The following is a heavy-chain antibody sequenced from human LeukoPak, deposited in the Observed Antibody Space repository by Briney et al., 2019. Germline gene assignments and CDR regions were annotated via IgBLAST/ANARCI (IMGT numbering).Heavy chain of an antibody. CDR1: GFTFSGST. J-gene: IGHJ4*02. CDR3: ASLPYGSLAQGY. Sequence: GGSLKLSCAASGFTFSGSTMHWVRQASGKGLEWIGRIRSKVSSYATAYAASVKGRFTISRDDAKNTAYLQMDSLKTEDTAVYYCASLPYGSLAQGYWGQGTLVTVSS. CDR2: IRSKVSSYAT. V-gene: IGHV3-73*01. D-gene: IGHD5-24*01.